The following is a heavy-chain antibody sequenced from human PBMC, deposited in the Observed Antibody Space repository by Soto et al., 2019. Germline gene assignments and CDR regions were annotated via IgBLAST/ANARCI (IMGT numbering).Heavy chain of an antibody. D-gene: IGHD6-19*01. V-gene: IGHV1-18*01. J-gene: IGHJ3*02. CDR1: CYTFTSYG. Sequence: ASGQVSCKASCYTFTSYGISWVRQAPGQGLEWMGWISAYNGNTNYAQKLQGRVTMTTDTSTSTAYMELRSLRSEDTAVYYCAAVDSSGWYDSVGAFDIWGQGTMVTVSS. CDR3: AAVDSSGWYDSVGAFDI. CDR2: ISAYNGNT.